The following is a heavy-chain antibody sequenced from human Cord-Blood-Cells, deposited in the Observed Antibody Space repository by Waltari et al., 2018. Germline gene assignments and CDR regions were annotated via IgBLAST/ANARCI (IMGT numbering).Heavy chain of an antibody. CDR1: GYTFTGYY. D-gene: IGHD1-26*01. CDR3: ARELWSGSYFDY. J-gene: IGHJ4*02. CDR2: INPNSGVT. V-gene: IGHV1-2*04. Sequence: QVQLVQSGAEVKKPGASVKVSCKASGYTFTGYYLHWVRQAPGQGLEGMGWINPNSGVTNDAQKFHGWVTMTRDTSISTAYMELSRLRSDDTAVYYCARELWSGSYFDYWGQGTLVTVSS.